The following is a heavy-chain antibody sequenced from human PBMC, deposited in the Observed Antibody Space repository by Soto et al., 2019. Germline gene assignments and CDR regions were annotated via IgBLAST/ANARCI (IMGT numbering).Heavy chain of an antibody. J-gene: IGHJ5*02. CDR2: ISGSGGST. Sequence: EVQLLESGGGLVQPGGSLRPSCAASGFTFSSYAMSWVRQAPGKGLEWVSAISGSGGSTYYADSVKGRFTISRDNSKNTLYLQMNSLRAEDTAVYYCAKAPLSDVLWFGVINWFDPWGQGTLVTVSS. D-gene: IGHD3-10*01. CDR3: AKAPLSDVLWFGVINWFDP. CDR1: GFTFSSYA. V-gene: IGHV3-23*01.